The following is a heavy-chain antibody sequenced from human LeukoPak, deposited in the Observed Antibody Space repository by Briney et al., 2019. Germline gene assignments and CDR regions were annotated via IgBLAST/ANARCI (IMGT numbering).Heavy chain of an antibody. Sequence: GASVKVSCKVSGYTLTELFMHWVRQAPGKGLEWMGDFDPEDGETIYAQKFQGRVTMTEDTSTDTAYMGLSSLRSEDTAVYYCATGRRDGYNWQPFDYWGQGTLVTVSS. J-gene: IGHJ4*02. CDR2: FDPEDGET. CDR1: GYTLTELF. D-gene: IGHD5-24*01. V-gene: IGHV1-24*01. CDR3: ATGRRDGYNWQPFDY.